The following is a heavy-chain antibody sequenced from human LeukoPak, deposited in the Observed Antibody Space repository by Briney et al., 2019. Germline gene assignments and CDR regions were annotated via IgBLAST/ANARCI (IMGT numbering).Heavy chain of an antibody. Sequence: PGGSLRLSRAVSGFTFSGFWMSWSRQAPGKGLEWVASINSDGSEGYYADVVKGRFTISRDNAKNSLYLQINSLRAEDTAVYYCVRERNDFWSGHHSIFDSWGQGTLVTVSS. CDR1: GFTFSGFW. V-gene: IGHV3-7*03. CDR3: VRERNDFWSGHHSIFDS. D-gene: IGHD3-3*01. CDR2: INSDGSEG. J-gene: IGHJ4*02.